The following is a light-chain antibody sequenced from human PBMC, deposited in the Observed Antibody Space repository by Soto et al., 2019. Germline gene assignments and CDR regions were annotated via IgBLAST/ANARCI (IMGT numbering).Light chain of an antibody. CDR1: QSVSSNY. V-gene: IGKV3D-20*02. CDR2: GAS. J-gene: IGKJ5*01. CDR3: QHHSNWPII. Sequence: EMVLTQSPGALSLSPGERATLSCRASQSVSSNYLAWYQQKSGQSPRLLIYGASSRATGIPDRFSGTGSGTDFTLTISSLEPEDFAVYYCQHHSNWPIIFGQGTRLETK.